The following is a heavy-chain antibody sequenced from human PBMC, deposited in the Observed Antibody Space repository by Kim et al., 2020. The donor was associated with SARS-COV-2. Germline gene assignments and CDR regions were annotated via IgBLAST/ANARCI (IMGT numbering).Heavy chain of an antibody. CDR1: GGSISSSSYY. V-gene: IGHV4-39*01. J-gene: IGHJ4*02. Sequence: SETLSLTCTVSGGSISSSSYYWGWIRQPPGKGLEWIGSIYYSGSTYYNPSLRSRVTISVDTSKNQFSLKLSSVTAADTAVYYCARHLGGIGYDSSGYYWGGYFDYWGQGTLVTVSS. CDR3: ARHLGGIGYDSSGYYWGGYFDY. D-gene: IGHD3-22*01. CDR2: IYYSGST.